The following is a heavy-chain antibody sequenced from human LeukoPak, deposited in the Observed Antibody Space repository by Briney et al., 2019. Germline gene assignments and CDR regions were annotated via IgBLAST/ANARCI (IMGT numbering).Heavy chain of an antibody. J-gene: IGHJ4*02. CDR2: ISGSGGST. V-gene: IGHV3-23*01. D-gene: IGHD1-26*01. Sequence: PGGSLRLSCVASAFTFDDYGMSWVRQAPGKGLEWVSAISGSGGSTYYADSVKGRFTISRDNSKNTLYLQMNSLRAEDTAVYYCANPPSPYSGSWGQGTLVTVSS. CDR1: AFTFDDYG. CDR3: ANPPSPYSGS.